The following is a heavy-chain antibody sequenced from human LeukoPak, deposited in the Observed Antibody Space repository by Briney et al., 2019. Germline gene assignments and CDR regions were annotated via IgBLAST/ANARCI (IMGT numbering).Heavy chain of an antibody. V-gene: IGHV4-34*01. CDR2: INHSGSA. J-gene: IGHJ2*01. CDR1: GGSFSGYY. CDR3: ARGGNSSPKGRPSHSWYFDL. D-gene: IGHD6-13*01. Sequence: PSETLSLTCAVSGGSFSGYYWSWIRQPPGKGLEWIGEINHSGSAKYNPSPKSRVTILIETSKKQFSLKLSSGTAADTAVYYCARGGNSSPKGRPSHSWYFDLWGRGTPVTVSS.